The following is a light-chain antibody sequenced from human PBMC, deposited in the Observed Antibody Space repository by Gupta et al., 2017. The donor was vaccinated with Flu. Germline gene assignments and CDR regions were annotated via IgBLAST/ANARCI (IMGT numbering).Light chain of an antibody. CDR3: QQYYSTPRT. CDR1: QSVLHSPNNKNY. Sequence: SLGGRATINCKSSQSVLHSPNNKNYLAWYQQKPGQPPKLLIYWASTRESGVPDRFSGSGSGTDFTLTISSLQAEDVAVYYCQQYYSTPRTFGQGTKVEIK. CDR2: WAS. V-gene: IGKV4-1*01. J-gene: IGKJ1*01.